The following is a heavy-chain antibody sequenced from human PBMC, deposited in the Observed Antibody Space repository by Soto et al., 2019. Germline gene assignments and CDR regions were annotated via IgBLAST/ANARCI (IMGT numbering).Heavy chain of an antibody. Sequence: GGSLRLSCAASGFTFRTFGMNWVRQAPGKGLEWVSFISGSGSNIYYADSVKGRFTISSDNARNSLFLQMNSLRAEDTAVFYCARGHGMYVWGQETTVSVSS. CDR2: ISGSGSNI. J-gene: IGHJ6*02. V-gene: IGHV3-21*01. CDR3: ARGHGMYV. CDR1: GFTFRTFG.